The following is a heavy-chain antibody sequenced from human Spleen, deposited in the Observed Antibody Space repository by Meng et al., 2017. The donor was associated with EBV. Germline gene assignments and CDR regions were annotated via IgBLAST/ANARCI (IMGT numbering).Heavy chain of an antibody. V-gene: IGHV6-1*01. J-gene: IGHJ4*02. D-gene: IGHD2-2*01. CDR2: PYYRSIPNN. Sequence: AHVQQSAPALVKPSHSLSLTCAISGYHVTNSSVAWNWITQSPSLGFEWLSRPYYRSIPNNDYSISVISRISDKSNTSKNQISRRLTSVTPEDASGSFCARGQSSKRAIDYWGQGTLVTVSS. CDR1: GYHVTNSSVA. CDR3: ARGQSSKRAIDY.